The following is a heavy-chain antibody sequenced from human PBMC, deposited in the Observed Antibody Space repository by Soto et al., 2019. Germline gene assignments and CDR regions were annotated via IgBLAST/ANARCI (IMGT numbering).Heavy chain of an antibody. CDR1: GGTFSSYA. V-gene: IGHV1-69*13. CDR2: IIPIFGTA. CDR3: ADTKNYYDSSGYYSTVNWYFDL. Sequence: SVKVSCKASGGTFSSYAISWVRQAPVQGLEWMGGIIPIFGTANYAQKFQGRVTITADESTSTAYMELSSLRSEDTAVYYCADTKNYYDSSGYYSTVNWYFDLWGRGTLVTVSS. J-gene: IGHJ2*01. D-gene: IGHD3-22*01.